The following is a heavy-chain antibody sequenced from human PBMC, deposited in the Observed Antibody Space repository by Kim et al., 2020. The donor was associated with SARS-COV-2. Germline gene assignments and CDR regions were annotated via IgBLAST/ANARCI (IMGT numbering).Heavy chain of an antibody. CDR3: AKVGLPYYYDSSRFDY. CDR2: ISYDGSNK. Sequence: GRSLRLSCAASGFTFSSYGMHWVRQAPGKGLERVAVISYDGSNKYYADSGKGRFTFSRANSKNTLYSQMNRLRAEDSAVYYCAKVGLPYYYDSSRFDYLGQRTLVTVSS. CDR1: GFTFSSYG. D-gene: IGHD3-22*01. V-gene: IGHV3-30*18. J-gene: IGHJ4*02.